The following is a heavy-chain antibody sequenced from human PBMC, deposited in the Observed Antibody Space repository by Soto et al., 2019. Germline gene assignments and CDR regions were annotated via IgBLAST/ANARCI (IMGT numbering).Heavy chain of an antibody. J-gene: IGHJ6*03. V-gene: IGHV4-39*01. D-gene: IGHD3-10*01. CDR3: ARTLWFGEIRVYMDV. CDR1: GGSISSSSYY. Sequence: SETLSLTCTVSGGSISSSSYYWGWIRQPPGKGLEWIGSIYYSGSTYYNPSLKSRVTISVDTSKNQFSLKLSSVTAADTALYYCARTLWFGEIRVYMDVWGKGTTVTVSS. CDR2: IYYSGST.